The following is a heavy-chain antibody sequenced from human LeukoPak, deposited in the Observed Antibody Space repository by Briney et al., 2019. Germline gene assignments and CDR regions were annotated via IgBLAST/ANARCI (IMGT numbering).Heavy chain of an antibody. CDR2: MNPNGGNT. J-gene: IGHJ4*02. V-gene: IGHV1-8*02. CDR1: GGTFSSYA. D-gene: IGHD3-22*01. CDR3: ARGYYDSSGKTAAYYFDY. Sequence: ASVKVSCKASGGTFSSYAINWVRQATGQGLEWMGWMNPNGGNTGYAQKFQGRVTMTRNTSISTAYMELSSLRSEDTAVYYCARGYYDSSGKTAAYYFDYWGQGTLVTVSS.